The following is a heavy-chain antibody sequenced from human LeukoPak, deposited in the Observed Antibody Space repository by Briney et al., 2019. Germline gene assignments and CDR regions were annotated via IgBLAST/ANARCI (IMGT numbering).Heavy chain of an antibody. V-gene: IGHV3-66*01. CDR2: IYSGGST. J-gene: IGHJ6*02. Sequence: GGSLRLSCAASGFTVRSNYMNWVRQAPGKGLEWVSVIYSGGSTYYADSVKGRFTISRDNSKNALYLQMNSLRAEDTAVYYCARGHYYYYYYGMDVWGQGTTVTVSS. CDR1: GFTVRSNY. CDR3: ARGHYYYYYYGMDV.